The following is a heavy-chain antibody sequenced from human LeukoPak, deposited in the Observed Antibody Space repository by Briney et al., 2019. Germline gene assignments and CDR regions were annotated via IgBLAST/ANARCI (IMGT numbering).Heavy chain of an antibody. Sequence: GGSLRLSCAASGLSFISYAMLWFRQAPGKGLEWVAFMRSDGSDIFYAESLKGRFTISRDNAKNTLFLQMNSLRAEDTAVYYCARDDYYFASENWGQGALVTVSS. J-gene: IGHJ4*02. CDR3: ARDDYYFASEN. CDR1: GLSFISYA. V-gene: IGHV3-30*02. CDR2: MRSDGSDI. D-gene: IGHD2/OR15-2a*01.